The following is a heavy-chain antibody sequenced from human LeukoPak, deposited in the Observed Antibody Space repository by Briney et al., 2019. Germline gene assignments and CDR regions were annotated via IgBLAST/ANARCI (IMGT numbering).Heavy chain of an antibody. CDR1: GYTFTSYG. CDR3: ARDSGYDPKGVFDY. CDR2: ISAYNGNT. Sequence: ASVRVSCKASGYTFTSYGISWVRQAPGQGLEWMGWISAYNGNTNYAQKLQGRVTITTDTSTSTAYMELRSLRSDDTAVYYCARDSGYDPKGVFDYWGQGTLVTVSS. J-gene: IGHJ4*02. D-gene: IGHD5-12*01. V-gene: IGHV1-18*04.